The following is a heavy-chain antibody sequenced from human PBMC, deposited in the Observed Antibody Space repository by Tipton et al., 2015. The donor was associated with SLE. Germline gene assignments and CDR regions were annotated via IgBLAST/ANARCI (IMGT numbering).Heavy chain of an antibody. D-gene: IGHD1-26*01. CDR3: ARWDSGRSVGAFDF. V-gene: IGHV4-59*08. J-gene: IGHJ3*01. CDR2: LYHTGTS. Sequence: TLSLTCTVSGASISTRYWSWIRKPPGKRLEWIGSLYHTGTSGYNPSLKSRVTISVDTSKNQFSLKLSSATAADTAVYYCARWDSGRSVGAFDFWGQGTMVTVSS. CDR1: GASISTRY.